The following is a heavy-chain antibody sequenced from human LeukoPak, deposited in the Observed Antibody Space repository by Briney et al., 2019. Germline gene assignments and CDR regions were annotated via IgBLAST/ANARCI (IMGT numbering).Heavy chain of an antibody. Sequence: SETLSLTCAVYGGSFSGYYWSWIRQPAGKGLEWIGRIYTSGSTNYNPSLKSRVTMSVDTSKNQFSLKLSSVTAADTAVYYCARHDYSNYVAYWGQGTLVTDSS. CDR1: GGSFSGYY. D-gene: IGHD4-11*01. J-gene: IGHJ4*02. CDR3: ARHDYSNYVAY. V-gene: IGHV4-59*10. CDR2: IYTSGST.